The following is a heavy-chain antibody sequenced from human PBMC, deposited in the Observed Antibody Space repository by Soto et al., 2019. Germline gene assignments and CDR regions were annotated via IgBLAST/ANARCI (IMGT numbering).Heavy chain of an antibody. CDR3: APWFGAFDY. Sequence: GGSLILSCAASGFTFSSYGMHWVRQAPGKGLEWVAVISYDGSNKYYADSVKGRFTISRDNSKNTLYLQMNSLRAEDTAVYYCAPWFGAFDYWGQGTLVTVSS. J-gene: IGHJ4*02. CDR1: GFTFSSYG. CDR2: ISYDGSNK. V-gene: IGHV3-30*03. D-gene: IGHD3-10*01.